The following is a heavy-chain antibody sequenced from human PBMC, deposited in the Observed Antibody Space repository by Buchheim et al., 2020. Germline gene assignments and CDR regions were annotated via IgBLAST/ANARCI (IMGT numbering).Heavy chain of an antibody. CDR3: ASGYEGYFDY. J-gene: IGHJ4*02. V-gene: IGHV3-30*03. Sequence: QVQLVESGGGVVQPGRSLRLSCAASGFTFSSYGMHWVRQAPGKGLEWVAVISYDGSNKYYADSVKGRFTISRDNSKNTLYLQMNSLRAEDTAVYYCASGYEGYFDYWGQGTL. D-gene: IGHD5-12*01. CDR1: GFTFSSYG. CDR2: ISYDGSNK.